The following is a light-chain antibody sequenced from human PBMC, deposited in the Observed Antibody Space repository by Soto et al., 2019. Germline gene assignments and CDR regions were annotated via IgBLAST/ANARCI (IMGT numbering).Light chain of an antibody. J-gene: IGKJ1*01. Sequence: GDRVTITCRASQSISSWLAWYQQKQGKAPKLLIYDASSLESGVPSRFSASGSGTDFTLTLNSLQPEDFATYYCQQYNTYLTWTFGQGTRWIS. CDR1: QSISSW. V-gene: IGKV1-5*01. CDR2: DAS. CDR3: QQYNTYLTWT.